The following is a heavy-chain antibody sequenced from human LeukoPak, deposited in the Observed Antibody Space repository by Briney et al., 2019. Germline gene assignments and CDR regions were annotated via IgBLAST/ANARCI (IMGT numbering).Heavy chain of an antibody. CDR3: ARDISPPPYFDY. CDR1: GFTFSSYE. J-gene: IGHJ4*02. V-gene: IGHV3-48*03. Sequence: PGGSLRLSCAASGFTFSSYEMNWVRQAPGKGLEWVSYISSSGSTIYYADSVKGRFTISRDNAKNSLYLQMNSLRAEDTAVYYCARDISPPPYFDYWGQGTLVTVSS. CDR2: ISSSGSTI.